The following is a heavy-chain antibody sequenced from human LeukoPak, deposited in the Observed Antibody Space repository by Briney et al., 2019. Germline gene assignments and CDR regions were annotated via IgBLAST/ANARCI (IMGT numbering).Heavy chain of an antibody. V-gene: IGHV4-59*08. CDR2: IFYAGST. CDR3: ASGERGYSYGPLDY. D-gene: IGHD5-18*01. J-gene: IGHJ4*02. CDR1: GGSIRSYY. Sequence: PSETLSLTCTVSGGSIRSYYWSWIRQPPGKGLEWIGYIFYAGSTTYNPSLKSRVTLSIDTSKNQFSLKLSSVTAADTAVYYCASGERGYSYGPLDYWGQGTLVTVSS.